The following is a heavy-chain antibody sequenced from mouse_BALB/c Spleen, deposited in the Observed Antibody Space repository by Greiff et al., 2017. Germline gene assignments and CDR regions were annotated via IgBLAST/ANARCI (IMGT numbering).Heavy chain of an antibody. D-gene: IGHD1-1*01. CDR3: ARPYYYGRGYFDV. J-gene: IGHJ1*01. CDR2: ISYSGST. CDR1: GYSITSDYA. V-gene: IGHV3-2*02. Sequence: EVQLQQSGPGLVKPSQSLSLTCTVTGYSITSDYAWNWIRQFPGNKLEWMGYISYSGSTSYNPSLKSRISITRDTSKNQFFLQLNSVTTEDTATYYCARPYYYGRGYFDVWGAGTTVTVSS.